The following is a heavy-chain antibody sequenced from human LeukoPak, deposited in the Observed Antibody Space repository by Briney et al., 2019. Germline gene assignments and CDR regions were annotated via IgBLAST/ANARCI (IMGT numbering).Heavy chain of an antibody. CDR3: ARGGYYDSSGTSM. Sequence: GGSLRLSCAASGFTFSSYWMHWVRQAPGEGLVWVSRINSDGSSTRYADSVKGRFTISRDNVKNTLYLQMNSLRAEDTAMYYCARGGYYDSSGTSMWGQGTMVTVSS. V-gene: IGHV3-74*01. D-gene: IGHD3-22*01. J-gene: IGHJ3*02. CDR2: INSDGSST. CDR1: GFTFSSYW.